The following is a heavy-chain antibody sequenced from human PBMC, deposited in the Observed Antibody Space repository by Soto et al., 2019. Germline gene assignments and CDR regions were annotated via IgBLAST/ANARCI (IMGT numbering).Heavy chain of an antibody. CDR2: IRSKANSYAT. Sequence: VRSLRLSCAASGFTFSGSAMHWVRQASGKGLEWVGRIRSKANSYATAYAASVKGRFTISRDDSKNTAYLQMNSLKTEDTAVYYCTRRPHTGYYNHLVDALDIWGQGTMVT. D-gene: IGHD5-12*01. CDR3: TRRPHTGYYNHLVDALDI. CDR1: GFTFSGSA. J-gene: IGHJ3*02. V-gene: IGHV3-73*01.